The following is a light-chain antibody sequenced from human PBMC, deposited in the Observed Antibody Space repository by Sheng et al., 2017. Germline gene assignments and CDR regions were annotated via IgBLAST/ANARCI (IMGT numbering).Light chain of an antibody. CDR3: GTWDSSLNAVV. J-gene: IGLJ2*01. CDR2: DTA. CDR1: SSNIGDHY. Sequence: QSVLTQPPSVSAAPGQKVTISCSGSSSNIGDHYVSWYRQLPGTAPDLLIYDTAKRPSGIPVRFSGSKSDTTATLAITGLQAGDEADYFCGTWDSSLNAVVFGGGTKLTVL. V-gene: IGLV1-51*01.